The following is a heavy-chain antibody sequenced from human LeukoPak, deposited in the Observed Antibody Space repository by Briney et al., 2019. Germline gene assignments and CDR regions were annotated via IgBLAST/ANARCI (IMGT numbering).Heavy chain of an antibody. Sequence: ASVKVSCKASGGTFSSYAISWVRQAPGQGLEWMGGIIPIFGTANYAQKFQGRVTITAGESTSTAYMELSSLRSEDTAVYYCAREDIVVVPAANYGGWFDPWGQGTLVTVSS. J-gene: IGHJ5*02. CDR1: GGTFSSYA. CDR3: AREDIVVVPAANYGGWFDP. CDR2: IIPIFGTA. D-gene: IGHD2-2*01. V-gene: IGHV1-69*13.